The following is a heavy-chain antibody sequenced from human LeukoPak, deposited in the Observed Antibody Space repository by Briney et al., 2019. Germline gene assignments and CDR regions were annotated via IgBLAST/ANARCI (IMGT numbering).Heavy chain of an antibody. CDR3: ALDSSGYYYFDY. V-gene: IGHV3-53*01. D-gene: IGHD3-22*01. Sequence: PGGSLRLSCAASGFTFSSYSMSWVRQAPGKGLEWVSVIYSGGSTYYADSVKGRFTISRDNSKNTVYLQMNSLRAEDTAVYYCALDSSGYYYFDYWGQGTLVTVSS. CDR2: IYSGGST. J-gene: IGHJ4*02. CDR1: GFTFSSYS.